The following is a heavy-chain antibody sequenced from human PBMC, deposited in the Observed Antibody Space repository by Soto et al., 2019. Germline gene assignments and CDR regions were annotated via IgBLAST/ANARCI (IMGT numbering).Heavy chain of an antibody. J-gene: IGHJ5*02. CDR2: IIPIYGPA. D-gene: IGHD3-10*01. V-gene: IGHV1-69*01. Sequence: QVPLVQSGAEVKKPGSSVTVSCKASGGTFSSYAIHWVRQAPGQGLEWMGGIIPIYGPAKYAQRFQGRVTITADESTTTVYMELTSLTSQDTAVYSCARVTSMVRGVIDNGFDPWGHGTLVTVSS. CDR3: ARVTSMVRGVIDNGFDP. CDR1: GGTFSSYA.